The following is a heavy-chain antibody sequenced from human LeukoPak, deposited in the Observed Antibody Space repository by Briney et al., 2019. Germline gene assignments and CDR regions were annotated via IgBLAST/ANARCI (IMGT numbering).Heavy chain of an antibody. CDR3: TRDQAIAAADSFYYYYGMDV. CDR1: GFTFGDYA. D-gene: IGHD6-13*01. V-gene: IGHV3-49*04. Sequence: GGPLRLSCTASGFTFGDYAMSWVRQAPGKGLEWVGFIRSKAYGGTTEYAASVKGRFTISIDKSKSIAYLRMNSLKTEDTAVYYCTRDQAIAAADSFYYYYGMDVWGQGTTVTVSS. CDR2: IRSKAYGGTT. J-gene: IGHJ6*02.